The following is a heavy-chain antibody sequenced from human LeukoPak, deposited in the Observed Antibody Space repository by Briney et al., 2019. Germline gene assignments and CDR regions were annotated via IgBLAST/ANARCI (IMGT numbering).Heavy chain of an antibody. Sequence: PSETLSLTCTVSGGSISSSRYYWGWIRQPPGKGLEWIGSIYYSGSTYYNPSLKSRVTISVDTSKNQFSLKLSSVTAADTAVYYRARPVEMATIGPFDYWGQGTLVTVSS. J-gene: IGHJ4*02. V-gene: IGHV4-39*01. CDR1: GGSISSSRYY. D-gene: IGHD5-24*01. CDR3: ARPVEMATIGPFDY. CDR2: IYYSGST.